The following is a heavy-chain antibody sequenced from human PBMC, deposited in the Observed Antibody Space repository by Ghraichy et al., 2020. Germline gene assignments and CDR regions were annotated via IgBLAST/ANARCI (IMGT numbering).Heavy chain of an antibody. CDR1: GYTFTSYG. V-gene: IGHV1-18*01. CDR2: ISVHNGNT. Sequence: ASVKVSCKASGYTFTSYGISWVRQAPGQGLEWMGWISVHNGNTNYAQKLQGRVTMTTDTSTSTAYMELRSLRSDDTAVYYCARERGSYTRFDSWGQGTLVTVSS. D-gene: IGHD1-26*01. CDR3: ARERGSYTRFDS. J-gene: IGHJ4*02.